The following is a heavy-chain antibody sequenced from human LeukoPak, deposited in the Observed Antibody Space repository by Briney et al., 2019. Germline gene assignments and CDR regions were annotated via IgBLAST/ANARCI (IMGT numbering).Heavy chain of an antibody. CDR3: ARDCCSFGYFDY. CDR2: ISYDGSNK. J-gene: IGHJ4*02. Sequence: PGRSLRLSCAASGFTFSSYAMHWVRQAPGKGLEWVAVISYDGSNKYYADSVKGRFTISRDNSKNTLYLQMNSLRAEDTAVYYCARDCCSFGYFDYWGQGPGVTVSS. D-gene: IGHD3-3*01. CDR1: GFTFSSYA. V-gene: IGHV3-30-3*01.